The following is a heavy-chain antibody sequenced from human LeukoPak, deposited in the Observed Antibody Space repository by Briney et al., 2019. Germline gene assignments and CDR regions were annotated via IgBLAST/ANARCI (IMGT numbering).Heavy chain of an antibody. CDR2: IYYSGST. V-gene: IGHV4-30-4*08. CDR1: GGSISSGDYY. Sequence: SETLSLTCTVSGGSISSGDYYWRWIRQPPGKGLEWIGYIYYSGSTYYNPSLKSRVTISVDTSKNQFSLKLSSVTAADTAAYYCARGGGYCSSTSCLPLDYWGQGTLVTVSS. CDR3: ARGGGYCSSTSCLPLDY. J-gene: IGHJ4*02. D-gene: IGHD2-2*01.